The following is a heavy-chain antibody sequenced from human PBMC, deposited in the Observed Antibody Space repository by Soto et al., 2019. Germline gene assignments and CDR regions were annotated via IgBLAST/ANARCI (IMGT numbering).Heavy chain of an antibody. CDR1: GFTFSSYA. Sequence: GSLRLSCAASGFTFSSYAMSWVRQAPGKGLEWVSAISGSGGSIYYADSVKGRFTTSRDNSKNTLYLQMNSLRAEDTAVYYCAKDRGIVVVPAAIQWVDYWGQGTLVTVSS. J-gene: IGHJ4*02. D-gene: IGHD2-2*02. V-gene: IGHV3-23*01. CDR2: ISGSGGSI. CDR3: AKDRGIVVVPAAIQWVDY.